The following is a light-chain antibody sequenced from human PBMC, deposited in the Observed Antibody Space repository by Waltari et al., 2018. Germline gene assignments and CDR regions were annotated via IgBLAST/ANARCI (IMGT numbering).Light chain of an antibody. J-gene: IGLJ1*01. Sequence: QSALTQPPSASGSPGQSITISCTGTSSDVGGYNHVPVYQQYPGKVPKLLISEVFKRPSGVPSRFSGYKSGNTAYLTVSGLQAEDEADYYCSSSATDGDYFVFGTGTKVTVL. CDR3: SSSATDGDYFV. V-gene: IGLV2-8*01. CDR2: EVF. CDR1: SSDVGGYNH.